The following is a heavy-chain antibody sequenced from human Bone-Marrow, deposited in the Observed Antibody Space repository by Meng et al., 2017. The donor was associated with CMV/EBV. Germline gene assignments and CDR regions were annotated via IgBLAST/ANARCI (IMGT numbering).Heavy chain of an antibody. D-gene: IGHD6-19*01. J-gene: IGHJ3*02. CDR1: GFTFDDYA. Sequence: SLKISCAASGFTFDDYAMHWVRQAPGKGLEWVSGISGNSGSIGYADSVKGRFTISRDNAKNSLYLQMNSLRAEDTALYYCAKDIGRAVAGTGAYAFEIWGQGTMVTVSS. CDR2: ISGNSGSI. CDR3: AKDIGRAVAGTGAYAFEI. V-gene: IGHV3-9*01.